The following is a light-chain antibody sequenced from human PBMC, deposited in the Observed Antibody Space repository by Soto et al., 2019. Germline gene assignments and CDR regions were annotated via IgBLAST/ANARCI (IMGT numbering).Light chain of an antibody. Sequence: QSALTQPASVSGSPGQSITISCTGTSSDVGGYNYVSWYQQHPGKAPKLMIYDVSNRPSGVSNRFSGSKSGNTASLTISGLQAEDEADYYCSSYTSSSTLVFETGTKVTVL. CDR2: DVS. J-gene: IGLJ1*01. CDR1: SSDVGGYNY. CDR3: SSYTSSSTLV. V-gene: IGLV2-14*01.